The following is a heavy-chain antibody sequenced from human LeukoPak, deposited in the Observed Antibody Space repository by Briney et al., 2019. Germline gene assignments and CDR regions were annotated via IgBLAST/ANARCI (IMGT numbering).Heavy chain of an antibody. D-gene: IGHD4-11*01. CDR2: ISGSGGST. J-gene: IGHJ4*02. V-gene: IGHV3-23*01. CDR3: AKVGNLQGRYYFDY. Sequence: GGSLRLSCAASGFTFSSYAMSRVRQAPGKGLEWVSAISGSGGSTYYADSVKGRFTISRDNSKNTLYLQMNSLRAEDTAVYYCAKVGNLQGRYYFDYWGQGTLVTVSS. CDR1: GFTFSSYA.